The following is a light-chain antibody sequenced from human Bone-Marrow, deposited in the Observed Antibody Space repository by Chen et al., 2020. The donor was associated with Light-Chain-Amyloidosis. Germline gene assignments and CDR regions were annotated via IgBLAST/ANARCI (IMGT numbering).Light chain of an antibody. Sequence: DIQMTQSPSTLSASVGDRVIITCRASQNIYNYLAWYQQKPGKAPNLLIFQASSLESGVPSRFRGGVSRTTFTLAINRLDPEDFAMYYYQQYVTSPLTFGGGTKVEIK. V-gene: IGKV1-5*03. CDR2: QAS. J-gene: IGKJ4*01. CDR3: QQYVTSPLT. CDR1: QNIYNY.